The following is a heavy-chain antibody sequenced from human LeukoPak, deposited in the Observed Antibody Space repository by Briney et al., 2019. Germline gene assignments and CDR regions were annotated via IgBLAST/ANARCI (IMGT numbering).Heavy chain of an antibody. CDR2: VNPFSGGT. D-gene: IGHD3-22*01. Sequence: ASVKVSCKASGYTFTSYDINWVRQAPGQGLEWMGWVNPFSGGTIPAQKFQDRVTMIKDTSINTAYMELSSLRSDDTAVYYCARVKDSSSRHYFDFWGQGTLVTVSS. J-gene: IGHJ4*02. CDR3: ARVKDSSSRHYFDF. V-gene: IGHV1-2*02. CDR1: GYTFTSYD.